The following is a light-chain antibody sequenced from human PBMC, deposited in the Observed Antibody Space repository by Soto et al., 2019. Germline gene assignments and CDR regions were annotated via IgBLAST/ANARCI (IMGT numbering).Light chain of an antibody. V-gene: IGLV2-14*01. CDR3: NSYTSSSTWV. CDR1: SSDVGGHKY. J-gene: IGLJ3*02. Sequence: QSAPTQPASVSGSPGQSITISCTGTSSDVGGHKYVSWYQQHPGKAPKLMIYEVSRRPSGVSHRFSGSKSGNTASLTISGLQAEDEADYYCNSYTSSSTWVFGGGT. CDR2: EVS.